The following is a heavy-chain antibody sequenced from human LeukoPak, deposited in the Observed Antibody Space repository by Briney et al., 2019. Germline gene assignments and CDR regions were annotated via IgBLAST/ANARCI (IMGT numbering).Heavy chain of an antibody. CDR1: GGSISSYY. CDR2: IYYSGST. Sequence: SETLSLTCTVSGGSISSYYWSWIRQPPGKGLEYIGYIYYSGSTNYNPSLTSRLTISVDTSKNQFSLKLSSVTAADTAVYYCAREGGGYYDSSGYYYDYWGQGTLVTVSS. J-gene: IGHJ4*02. D-gene: IGHD3-22*01. V-gene: IGHV4-59*01. CDR3: AREGGGYYDSSGYYYDY.